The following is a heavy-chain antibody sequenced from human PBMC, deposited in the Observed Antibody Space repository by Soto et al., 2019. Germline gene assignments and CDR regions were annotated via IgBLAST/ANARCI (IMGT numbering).Heavy chain of an antibody. CDR1: GLIFGNYW. CDR2: IKNDGSST. J-gene: IGHJ4*02. CDR3: ARESGGYSSYFDY. V-gene: IGHV3-74*01. D-gene: IGHD5-12*01. Sequence: PGGSLRLSCAAPGLIFGNYWMHWIRQAPGKGLMWVSRIKNDGSSTNYADSVKGRFTISRDNAKNTLYLQMDSLRAEDTAVYYCARESGGYSSYFDYWGQGTLVTVSS.